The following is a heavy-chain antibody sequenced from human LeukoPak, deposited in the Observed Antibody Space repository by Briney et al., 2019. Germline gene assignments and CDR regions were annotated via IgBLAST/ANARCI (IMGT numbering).Heavy chain of an antibody. Sequence: GGSLRLSCAASGFTFSSYWMTWVRQAPGKGLEWVANIKQDGSETYYVDSVKGRLTIPRDNAKNTLYLQMNSLRAEDTAVYYCAKDRLFMATDYWGQGTLVTVSS. V-gene: IGHV3-7*03. CDR1: GFTFSSYW. CDR2: IKQDGSET. CDR3: AKDRLFMATDY. J-gene: IGHJ4*02. D-gene: IGHD5-12*01.